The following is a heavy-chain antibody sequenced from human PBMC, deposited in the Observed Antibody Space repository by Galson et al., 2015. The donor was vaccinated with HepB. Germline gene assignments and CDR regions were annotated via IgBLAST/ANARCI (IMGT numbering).Heavy chain of an antibody. J-gene: IGHJ6*02. D-gene: IGHD6-13*01. CDR2: INTNTGNP. CDR3: ARVGYSSSWYLYYYYYGMDV. CDR1: GYTFTSYA. V-gene: IGHV7-4-1*02. Sequence: SVKVSCKASGYTFTSYAMNWVRQAPGQGLEWMGWINTNTGNPMYAQGFTGRFVFSLDTSVSTAYLQISSLKAEDTAVYYCARVGYSSSWYLYYYYYGMDVWGQGTTVTVSS.